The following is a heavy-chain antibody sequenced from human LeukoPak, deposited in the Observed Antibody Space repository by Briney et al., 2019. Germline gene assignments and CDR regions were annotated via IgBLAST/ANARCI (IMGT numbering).Heavy chain of an antibody. CDR2: IYTSGST. V-gene: IGHV4-61*02. D-gene: IGHD2-21*02. J-gene: IGHJ6*03. Sequence: SETLSLTCTVSGGSISSGSYYWSWIRQPAGKGLEWIGRIYTSGSTNYNPSLKSRVTISVDTSKNQFSLKLSSVTAADTAVYYCARDRSSSGDYYYYYYMDVWGKGTTVTVSS. CDR1: GGSISSGSYY. CDR3: ARDRSSSGDYYYYYYMDV.